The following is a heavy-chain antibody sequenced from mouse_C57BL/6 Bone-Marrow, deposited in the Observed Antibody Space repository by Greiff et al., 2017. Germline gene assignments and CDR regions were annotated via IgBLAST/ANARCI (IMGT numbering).Heavy chain of an antibody. CDR3: ARLAGYFFAY. J-gene: IGHJ3*01. V-gene: IGHV1-59*01. CDR1: GYTFTSYW. CDR2: IDPSDSYT. D-gene: IGHD2-14*01. Sequence: QVQLQQPGAELVRPGTSVKLSCKASGYTFTSYWMHWVKQRPGQGLEWIGVIDPSDSYTNYNQKFKGKATLTVDTSSSTAYMQLSSLTSEDSAVYYCARLAGYFFAYWGQGTLVTVSA.